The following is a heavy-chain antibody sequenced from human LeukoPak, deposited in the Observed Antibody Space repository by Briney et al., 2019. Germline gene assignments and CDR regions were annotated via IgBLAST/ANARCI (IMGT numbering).Heavy chain of an antibody. CDR2: IIPIFGTA. CDR1: GGTFSSYA. J-gene: IGHJ5*02. V-gene: IGHV1-69*13. D-gene: IGHD5-18*01. Sequence: ASVKVSCKASGGTFSSYAISWVRQAPGQGLEWMGGIIPIFGTANYAQKFQGRVTITADESTSTAYMELSSLRSGDTAVYYCAGGLVTAMAYNWFDPWGQGTLVTVSS. CDR3: AGGLVTAMAYNWFDP.